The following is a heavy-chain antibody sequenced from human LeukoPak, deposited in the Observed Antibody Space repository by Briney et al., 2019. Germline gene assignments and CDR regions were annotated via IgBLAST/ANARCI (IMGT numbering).Heavy chain of an antibody. D-gene: IGHD3-10*01. Sequence: PSETLSLTCAVYGGSFSGYYWSWIRQPPGKGLEWIGEINHSGSTNYNPSLKSRVTISVDTSKNQFSPKLSSVTAADTAVYYCARGRKVRGVIITDWGQGTLVTVSS. CDR3: ARGRKVRGVIITD. CDR1: GGSFSGYY. J-gene: IGHJ4*02. CDR2: INHSGST. V-gene: IGHV4-34*01.